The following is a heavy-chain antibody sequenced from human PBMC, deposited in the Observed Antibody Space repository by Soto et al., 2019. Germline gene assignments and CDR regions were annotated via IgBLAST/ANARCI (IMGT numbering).Heavy chain of an antibody. CDR1: GFTFSNSW. Sequence: GSLRLSCEASGFTFSNSWMHWVRQAPGQGLVWVSRINTDGSITTYAESVKGRFTISRDNAKSTLYLQLNSLRAEDTALYYCIRSFLGNSDYWGQGTLVTVPQ. J-gene: IGHJ4*02. D-gene: IGHD3-3*02. V-gene: IGHV3-74*01. CDR2: INTDGSIT. CDR3: IRSFLGNSDY.